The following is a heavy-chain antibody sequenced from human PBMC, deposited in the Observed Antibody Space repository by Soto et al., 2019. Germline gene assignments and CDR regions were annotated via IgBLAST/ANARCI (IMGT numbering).Heavy chain of an antibody. Sequence: GASVKVSCKASGGTFSNYGISWVRQAPGQGLEWMGWISANIGNTNYAQKLQGRVTMTTDTSTSTAYMELRSLRSDDTAVYYCARYQPDSSGWHYYSYGMDVWGQGTTVTVSS. CDR2: ISANIGNT. D-gene: IGHD6-19*01. CDR3: ARYQPDSSGWHYYSYGMDV. CDR1: GGTFSNYG. J-gene: IGHJ6*02. V-gene: IGHV1-18*01.